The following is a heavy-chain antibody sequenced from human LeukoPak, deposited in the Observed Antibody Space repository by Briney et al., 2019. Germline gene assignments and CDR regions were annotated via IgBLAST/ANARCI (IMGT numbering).Heavy chain of an antibody. J-gene: IGHJ4*02. CDR3: TYSSGWNNAFDY. V-gene: IGHV3-30*03. Sequence: GGSLRLSCAASGFTFSSYGMHWVRQAPGKGLEWVAVISYDGSNKYYADSVKGRFTISRDNSKNTLYLQMNSLRAEDTAVYYCTYSSGWNNAFDYWGQGTLVTVSS. CDR2: ISYDGSNK. D-gene: IGHD6-19*01. CDR1: GFTFSSYG.